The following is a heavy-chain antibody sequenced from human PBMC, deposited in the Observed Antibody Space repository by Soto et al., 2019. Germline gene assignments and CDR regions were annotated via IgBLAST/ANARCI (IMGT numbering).Heavy chain of an antibody. Sequence: QVQLQESGPGLVKPSETLSLPCTVSGGSLSSYYWSWIRQPPGTGLEWIGYIYDTGSTNYHPSLKSRVTTPVATSKHQFSLQLSSVTAADAAGYSCANFNWYFDLWGRGNLVTVSS. CDR1: GGSLSSYY. CDR3: ANFNWYFDL. V-gene: IGHV4-59*01. J-gene: IGHJ2*01. CDR2: IYDTGST.